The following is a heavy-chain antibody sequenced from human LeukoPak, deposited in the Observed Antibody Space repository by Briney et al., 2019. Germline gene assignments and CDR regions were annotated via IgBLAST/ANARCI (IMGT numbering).Heavy chain of an antibody. D-gene: IGHD3-22*01. CDR3: AKEYDSSGYYYVDAFDI. V-gene: IGHV3-15*01. CDR2: IQRQTDGATT. J-gene: IGHJ3*02. CDR1: GFIFSNAW. Sequence: GGSLRLSCAASGFIFSNAWMSWVRQAPGKGLEWVARIQRQTDGATTNYAAAVNGRFTVSRDDSKNTLYLQMNSLRAEDTAVYYCAKEYDSSGYYYVDAFDIWGQGTMVTVSS.